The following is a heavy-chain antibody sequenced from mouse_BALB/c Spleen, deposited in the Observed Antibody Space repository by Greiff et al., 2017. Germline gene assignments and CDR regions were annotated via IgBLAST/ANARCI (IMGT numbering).Heavy chain of an antibody. CDR2: IDPANGNT. V-gene: IGHV14-3*02. Sequence: VQLQQSGAELVKPGASVKLSCTASGFNIKDTYMHWVKQRPEQGLEWIGRIDPANGNTKYDPKFQGKATITADTSSNTAYLQISSLTSEDTAVYYCAGGSRYDDYAMDYWGQGTSVTVSS. J-gene: IGHJ4*01. CDR3: AGGSRYDDYAMDY. D-gene: IGHD1-1*01. CDR1: GFNIKDTY.